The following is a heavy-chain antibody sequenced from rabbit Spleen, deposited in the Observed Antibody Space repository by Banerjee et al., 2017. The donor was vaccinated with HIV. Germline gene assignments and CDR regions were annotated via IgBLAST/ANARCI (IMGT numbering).Heavy chain of an antibody. Sequence: AQLEESGGGLVKPEGSLTLTCKSSGVSFSSKYVMCCVRQAPGRGLGWIGCINTATGKPVYASWAKGRFTISRTSLTPVALQMTSLTAADTASYCCARDVPGVIGWNFNLWGPGTLVTVS. V-gene: IGHV1S45*01. D-gene: IGHD1-1*01. J-gene: IGHJ4*01. CDR3: ARDVPGVIGWNFNL. CDR1: GVSFSSKYV. CDR2: INTATGKP.